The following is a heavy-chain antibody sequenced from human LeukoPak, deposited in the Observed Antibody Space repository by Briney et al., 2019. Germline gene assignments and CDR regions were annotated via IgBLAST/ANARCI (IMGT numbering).Heavy chain of an antibody. CDR3: AKDREQSPKKYYFDY. D-gene: IGHD1-26*01. CDR2: ISGSGGST. CDR1: GFTVSSNY. J-gene: IGHJ4*02. V-gene: IGHV3-23*01. Sequence: GGSLRLSCAASGFTVSSNYMSWVRQAPGKGLEWVSAISGSGGSTYYADSVKGRFTISRDNSKNTLYLQMNSLRAEDTAVYYCAKDREQSPKKYYFDYWGQGTLVTVSS.